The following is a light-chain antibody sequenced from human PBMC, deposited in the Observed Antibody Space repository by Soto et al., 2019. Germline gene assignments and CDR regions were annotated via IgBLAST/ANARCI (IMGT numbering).Light chain of an antibody. CDR3: QQYNNWPQT. CDR1: QSVSSN. J-gene: IGKJ2*01. CDR2: GAS. Sequence: EIVMTQSPATLSVSPGERDTLSCRASQSVSSNLAWYQQKPGQAPRLLIYGASTRATGIPARFSGSGSGTEFTLTSSGLQSEDFAVYYCQQYNNWPQTFGQVTKLEIK. V-gene: IGKV3-15*01.